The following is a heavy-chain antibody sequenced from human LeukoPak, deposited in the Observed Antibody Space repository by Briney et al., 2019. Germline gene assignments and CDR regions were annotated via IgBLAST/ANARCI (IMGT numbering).Heavy chain of an antibody. CDR2: ISSTGGST. V-gene: IGHV3-23*01. CDR3: AKASAGSIISGFDY. J-gene: IGHJ4*02. D-gene: IGHD6-6*01. CDR1: GFTFSSYA. Sequence: PGGSLRLSCAGSGFTFSSYAMSWVRQAPGKGLEWVSVISSTGGSTFYADSVKGRFTISRDNSKSTMFLQMNSLRAEDTAVYYCAKASAGSIISGFDYWGQGTLVTVSS.